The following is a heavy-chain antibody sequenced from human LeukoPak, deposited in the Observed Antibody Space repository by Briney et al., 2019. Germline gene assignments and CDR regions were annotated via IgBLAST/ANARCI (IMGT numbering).Heavy chain of an antibody. CDR3: ARDPGGSYSTTRGDWFDP. D-gene: IGHD1-1*01. CDR2: VSYSGST. CDR1: GGSISSYY. Sequence: PSETLSLTCTVSGGSISSYYWSWVRQPPGKGLEWIGYVSYSGSTDYNPSLKSRVIISIDTSKNQFSLRLSSVTAADTAVYYCARDPGGSYSTTRGDWFDPWGQGVLVTVSS. J-gene: IGHJ5*02. V-gene: IGHV4-59*12.